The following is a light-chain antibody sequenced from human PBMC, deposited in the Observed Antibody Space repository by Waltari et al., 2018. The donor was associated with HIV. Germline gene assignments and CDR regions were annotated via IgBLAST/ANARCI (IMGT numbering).Light chain of an antibody. CDR2: DVS. V-gene: IGLV2-14*03. CDR1: SSDVGGYDY. J-gene: IGLJ2*01. Sequence: QSALPQPAPVSGSPGQSITISCTGTSSDVGGYDYVPWYQQHPGKAPKLMIFDVSNRPSGVSNRFSGSKSGNTASLTISGLQAEDEADYYCSSYTSSSALDVVFGGGTKLTVL. CDR3: SSYTSSSALDVV.